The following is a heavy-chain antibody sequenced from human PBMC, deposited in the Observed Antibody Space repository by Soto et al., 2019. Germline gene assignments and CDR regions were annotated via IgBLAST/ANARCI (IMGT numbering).Heavy chain of an antibody. CDR2: IYPRDSDT. CDR3: VRHSGKLESSVAPRSSDY. J-gene: IGHJ4*02. CDR1: GYTFTNYW. Sequence: PGESLKISCEASGYTFTNYWIGWVRQMPGTGLEWMGIIYPRDSDTRYSPSFQDQVTMSVDKSIGTAYLQWSSLKASDTAMYYCVRHSGKLESSVAPRSSDYCCQGTMVTV. D-gene: IGHD6-13*01. V-gene: IGHV5-51*01.